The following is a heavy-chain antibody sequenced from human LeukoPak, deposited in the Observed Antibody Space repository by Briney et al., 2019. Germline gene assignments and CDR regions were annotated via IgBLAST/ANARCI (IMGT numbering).Heavy chain of an antibody. V-gene: IGHV4-4*09. CDR2: VSNSGRN. CDR3: ARRARYSSTWYDGFDI. Sequence: SETLSLTCTVSGGSISNYFWGWIRQPPGRGWRGLGNVSNSGRNIYNPSLRSRVTMSVDTSKNQFSLKLRSVTAADTAVFFCARRARYSSTWYDGFDIWGQGTMVTVSS. CDR1: GGSISNYF. D-gene: IGHD6-13*01. J-gene: IGHJ3*02.